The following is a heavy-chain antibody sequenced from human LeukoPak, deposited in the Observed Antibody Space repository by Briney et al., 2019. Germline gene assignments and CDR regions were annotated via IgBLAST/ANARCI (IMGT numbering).Heavy chain of an antibody. D-gene: IGHD3-10*01. CDR2: IDHSGST. CDR3: ARSFGESWFDS. V-gene: IGHV4-34*01. J-gene: IGHJ5*01. CDR1: GGSFSGYY. Sequence: SETLSLTCAVYGGSFSGYYWSWIRQPPGKGLEWIGSIDHSGSTYYNPSLKSRVTISVDTSKNQFSLKLTSVTAADTAVYYCARSFGESWFDSWGQGTLVTVSS.